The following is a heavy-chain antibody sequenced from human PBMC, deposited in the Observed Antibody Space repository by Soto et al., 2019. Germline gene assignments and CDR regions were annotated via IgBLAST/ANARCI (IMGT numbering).Heavy chain of an antibody. D-gene: IGHD3-3*01. CDR3: ARHVRMLRFLEWENYFDY. CDR1: GYSFTSYW. V-gene: IGHV5-51*01. J-gene: IGHJ4*02. CDR2: IYPGDSDT. Sequence: GESLKISCKGSGYSFTSYWIGWVRQMPGKGLEWMGIIYPGDSDTRYSPSFQGQVTISADKSISTAYLQGSSLKASDTAMYYCARHVRMLRFLEWENYFDYWGQGTLVTVSS.